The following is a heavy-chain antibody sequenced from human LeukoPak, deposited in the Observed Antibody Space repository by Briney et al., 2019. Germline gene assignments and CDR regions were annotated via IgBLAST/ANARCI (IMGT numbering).Heavy chain of an antibody. Sequence: ASVRVSCKASGYTFTSYGISWVRQAPGQGLESMGWISAYNGNTNYAQKLQGRVTMTTDTSTSTAYMELRSLRSDDTAVYYCAKSLDPWGAFDIWGQGTMVTVSS. V-gene: IGHV1-18*01. J-gene: IGHJ3*02. CDR3: AKSLDPWGAFDI. CDR2: ISAYNGNT. D-gene: IGHD3-16*01. CDR1: GYTFTSYG.